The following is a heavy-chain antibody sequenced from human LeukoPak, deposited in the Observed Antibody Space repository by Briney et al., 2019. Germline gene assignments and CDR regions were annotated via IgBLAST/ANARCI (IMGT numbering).Heavy chain of an antibody. V-gene: IGHV1-2*02. CDR2: INPNSGGT. CDR3: ARAWLRLNPYFDY. CDR1: GYTFTGYY. Sequence: ASVKVSCKASGYTFTGYYMHWVRQAPGQGLEWMGWINPNSGGTNYAQKFQGRVTMTRDTSISTTYMELSRLRSDDTAVYYCARAWLRLNPYFDYWGQGTLVTVSS. J-gene: IGHJ4*02. D-gene: IGHD5-12*01.